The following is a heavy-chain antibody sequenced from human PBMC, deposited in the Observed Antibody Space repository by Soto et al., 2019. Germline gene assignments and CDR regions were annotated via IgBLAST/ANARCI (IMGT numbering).Heavy chain of an antibody. Sequence: GGSLRLSCAASGFTFSSYAMSWVRQAPGKGLEWVSAISGSGGSTYYADSVKGRFTISRDNSKNTLYLQMNSLRAEDTAVYYCAKVWYYDYIWGSYRPVDYWGQGTLVTVSS. V-gene: IGHV3-23*01. CDR1: GFTFSSYA. J-gene: IGHJ4*02. CDR3: AKVWYYDYIWGSYRPVDY. D-gene: IGHD3-16*02. CDR2: ISGSGGST.